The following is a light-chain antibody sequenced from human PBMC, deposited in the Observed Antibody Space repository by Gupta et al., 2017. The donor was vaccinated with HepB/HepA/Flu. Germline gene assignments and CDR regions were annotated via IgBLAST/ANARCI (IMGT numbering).Light chain of an antibody. V-gene: IGKV1-5*03. CDR2: KAS. CDR3: PTYNRYSRT. CDR1: QSISSW. Sequence: DIQMTQSPSILSASVGDRVTITCRASQSISSWLAWYQHKPGKAPKLLIYKASTLQSGVPSRGSGSGSGTEFTLTISSLHPDDFATFDCPTYNRYSRTFGQGTRLEIK. J-gene: IGKJ5*01.